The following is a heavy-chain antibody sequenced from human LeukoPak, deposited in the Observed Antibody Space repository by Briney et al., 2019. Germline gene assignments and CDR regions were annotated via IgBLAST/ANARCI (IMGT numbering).Heavy chain of an antibody. Sequence: GGSLRLSCAVFGFTFSSYAMSWVRQAPGKGLEWVSAISGRGGSTYSADSVKGRFTISRDNSKNTLYLQMNSLRAEDTAVYYCAKDRNSCSSTSCHAYFFDYWGQGTLVTVSS. CDR3: AKDRNSCSSTSCHAYFFDY. V-gene: IGHV3-23*01. CDR1: GFTFSSYA. J-gene: IGHJ4*02. CDR2: ISGRGGST. D-gene: IGHD2-2*01.